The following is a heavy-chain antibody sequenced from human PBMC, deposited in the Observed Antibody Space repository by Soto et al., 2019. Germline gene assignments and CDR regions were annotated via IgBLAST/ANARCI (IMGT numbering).Heavy chain of an antibody. J-gene: IGHJ4*02. CDR2: ISVSGDST. V-gene: IGHV3-23*01. D-gene: IGHD2-21*02. CDR3: AKIFRYGDPEY. Sequence: EVQLLESGGGLVQPGGSLRLSCAASGFTFSSYAMSWVRQAPGKGLEWVSGISVSGDSTYYAGSVKGRFTISRDNSKSTLYLQIISLRAEDTAVYYCAKIFRYGDPEYWGQGALVTVSS. CDR1: GFTFSSYA.